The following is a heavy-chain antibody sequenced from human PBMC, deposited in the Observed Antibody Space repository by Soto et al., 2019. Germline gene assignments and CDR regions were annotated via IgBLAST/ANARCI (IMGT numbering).Heavy chain of an antibody. Sequence: GGSLILSCVASGFTVSSHYMTWVRQTPGKGLEWVSIIYASDSTFYADSVKGRFTISRDNSKNTVYLQLNSLRAEDTAVYYCATPVNRLXAFDLWGQGTMVNVSS. CDR2: IYASDST. CDR1: GFTVSSHY. V-gene: IGHV3-53*01. J-gene: IGHJ3*01. CDR3: ATPVNRLXAFDL. D-gene: IGHD4-17*01.